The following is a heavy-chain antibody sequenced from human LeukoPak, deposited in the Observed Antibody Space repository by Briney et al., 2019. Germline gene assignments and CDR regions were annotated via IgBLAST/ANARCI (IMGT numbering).Heavy chain of an antibody. V-gene: IGHV3-74*01. CDR2: INTDGSNT. J-gene: IGHJ5*02. CDR1: GFTISSYW. CDR3: ARGLSRWELGT. Sequence: GGSLRLSCAASGFTISSYWMHWVRQAPGKGLVWVSRINTDGSNTNYADSVKGRFTISRDNAKNTLYLQMNSLRAEDTAVYYCARGLSRWELGTWGQGTLVTVSS. D-gene: IGHD1-26*01.